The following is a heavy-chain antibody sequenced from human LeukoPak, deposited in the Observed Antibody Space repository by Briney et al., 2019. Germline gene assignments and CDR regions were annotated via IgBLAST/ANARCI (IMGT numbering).Heavy chain of an antibody. J-gene: IGHJ4*02. Sequence: PGGTLRLSCAASGVTFGDYSLNWVRQPPGKGLEWVSSITSNSSHTYYVASVKGRSTFSSEYAKNSPFLQRYSLSAEDTALYYSARHRRIADRPLFAYWGQATLVSVSS. CDR1: GVTFGDYS. CDR3: ARHRRIADRPLFAY. V-gene: IGHV3-21*01. D-gene: IGHD6-6*01. CDR2: ITSNSSHT.